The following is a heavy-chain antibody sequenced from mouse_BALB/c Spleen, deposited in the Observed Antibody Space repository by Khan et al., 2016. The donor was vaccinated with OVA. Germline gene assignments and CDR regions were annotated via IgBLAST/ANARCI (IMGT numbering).Heavy chain of an antibody. V-gene: IGHV2-6-1*01. Sequence: VQLQESGPGLVAPSQSLSITCTISGFSLTNYGVHWIRQPPGKGLEWLVVIWSDGSPNYNSALKSRLTISKDNSKSQVFLKMNSLQTDDTAMYFCARQPYYHYNIMDYWGQGTSVTVSS. CDR2: IWSDGSP. J-gene: IGHJ4*01. D-gene: IGHD2-10*01. CDR1: GFSLTNYG. CDR3: ARQPYYHYNIMDY.